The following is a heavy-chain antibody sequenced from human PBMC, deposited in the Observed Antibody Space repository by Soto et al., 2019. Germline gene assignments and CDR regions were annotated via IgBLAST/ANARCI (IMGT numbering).Heavy chain of an antibody. CDR1: GGTFSSYT. CDR3: ARYFWSGYAGAFDI. Sequence: GASVKVSCKASGGTFSSYTISWVRQAPGQGLEWMGRIIPILGIANYAQKFQGRVTITAGKSTSTAYMELSSLRSEDTAVYYCARYFWSGYAGAFDIWGQGTMVTVSS. V-gene: IGHV1-69*02. CDR2: IIPILGIA. J-gene: IGHJ3*02. D-gene: IGHD3-3*01.